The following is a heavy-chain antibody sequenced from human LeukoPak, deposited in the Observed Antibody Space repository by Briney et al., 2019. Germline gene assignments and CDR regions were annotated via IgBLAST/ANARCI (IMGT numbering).Heavy chain of an antibody. CDR2: IIPILGIA. D-gene: IGHD3-3*01. CDR3: ARDCYDFWSGYCWFDP. Sequence: ASAKVSCKASGGTFSSYAISWVRQAPGQGLEWMGRIIPILGIANYAQKFQGRVTITADKSTSTAYMELSSLRSEDTAVYYCARDCYDFWSGYCWFDPWGQGTLVTVSS. V-gene: IGHV1-69*04. J-gene: IGHJ5*02. CDR1: GGTFSSYA.